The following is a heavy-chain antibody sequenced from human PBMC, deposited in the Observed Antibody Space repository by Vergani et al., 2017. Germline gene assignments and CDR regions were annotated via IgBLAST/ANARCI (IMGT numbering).Heavy chain of an antibody. Sequence: EVQLLDSGGGLVQSGGSLRLSCVASGFGFGGHAMNWVRQAPGKGLEWVSSISSSRSYIYYPDSVKGRFTISRDNAKNSLDLQINSLRAEDTAVYYCARXSHLIRFDYYYMDVWGKGTTVTVSS. D-gene: IGHD3-3*01. CDR3: ARXSHLIRFDYYYMDV. CDR2: ISSSRSYI. V-gene: IGHV3-21*01. J-gene: IGHJ6*03. CDR1: GFGFGGHA.